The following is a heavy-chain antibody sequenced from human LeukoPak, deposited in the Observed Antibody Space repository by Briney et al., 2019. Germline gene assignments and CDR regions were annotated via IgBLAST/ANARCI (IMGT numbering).Heavy chain of an antibody. CDR3: ARGGPQDIVLMVYAIGGGEYYFDY. Sequence: SETLSLTCTVSGGSISSHYWSWIRQPPGKGLEWIGYIYYSGSTNYNPSLKSRVTISVDTSKNRFSLKLSSVTAADTAVYYCARGGPQDIVLMVYAIGGGEYYFDYWGQGTLVTVSS. J-gene: IGHJ4*02. CDR2: IYYSGST. D-gene: IGHD2-8*01. V-gene: IGHV4-59*11. CDR1: GGSISSHY.